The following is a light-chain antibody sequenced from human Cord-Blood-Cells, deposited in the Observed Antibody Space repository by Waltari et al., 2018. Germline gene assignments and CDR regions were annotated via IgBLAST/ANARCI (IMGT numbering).Light chain of an antibody. CDR3: QQFNSYPYT. J-gene: IGKJ2*01. V-gene: IGKV1-13*02. Sequence: AIQLTQSPSSLSASVGDRVPITCRASQGISSALAWYQQKPGKAPKLLIYYASSLESGVPSRFSGSGSGTDFTLTISSLQPEDFAAYYCQQFNSYPYTFGQGTKLEIK. CDR2: YAS. CDR1: QGISSA.